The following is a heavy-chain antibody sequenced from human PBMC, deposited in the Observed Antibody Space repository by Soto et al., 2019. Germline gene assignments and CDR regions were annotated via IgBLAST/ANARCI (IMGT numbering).Heavy chain of an antibody. CDR1: GYTFTGYY. V-gene: IGHV1-2*02. J-gene: IGHJ5*02. CDR2: INPNSGGT. Sequence: GASVKVSCKASGYTFTGYYMHWVRQAPGQGLEWMGWINPNSGGTNYAQKFQGRVTMTRDTSISTAYMELSRLRSDDTAVYYCARGGVGYCSSTSCLTWFDPWGQGTLVTVSS. CDR3: ARGGVGYCSSTSCLTWFDP. D-gene: IGHD2-2*01.